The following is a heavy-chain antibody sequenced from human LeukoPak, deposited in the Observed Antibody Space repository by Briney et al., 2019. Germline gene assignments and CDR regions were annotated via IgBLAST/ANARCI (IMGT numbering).Heavy chain of an antibody. CDR1: GFTFSSYW. J-gene: IGHJ6*03. CDR2: IKQDGSEK. D-gene: IGHD3-9*01. Sequence: GGSLRLSCAASGFTFSSYWMSWVRQAPGKGLEWVANIKQDGSEKYHVDSVKGRFTISRDNAKNSLYLQMNSLRAEDTAVYYCARDTKYYDILTGYLKAYYMDVWGKGTTVTVSS. CDR3: ARDTKYYDILTGYLKAYYMDV. V-gene: IGHV3-7*01.